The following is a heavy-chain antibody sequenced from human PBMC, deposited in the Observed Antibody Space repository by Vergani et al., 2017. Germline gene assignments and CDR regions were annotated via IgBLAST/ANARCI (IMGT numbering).Heavy chain of an antibody. CDR2: INPNSGGT. D-gene: IGHD6-13*01. Sequence: QVHLVQSGAEVKKPGASVKVSCKASGYTFTGHYMHWVRQTPGQGLEWMGWINPNSGGTNYAQKFQGRVTMTRDTSISTAYMELSRLRSDDTAVYYCAREGSSKGGYYFDYWGQGTLVTVSS. CDR3: AREGSSKGGYYFDY. CDR1: GYTFTGHY. V-gene: IGHV1-2*02. J-gene: IGHJ4*02.